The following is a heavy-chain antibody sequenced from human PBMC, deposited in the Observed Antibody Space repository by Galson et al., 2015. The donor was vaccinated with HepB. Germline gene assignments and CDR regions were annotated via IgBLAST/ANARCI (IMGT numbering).Heavy chain of an antibody. J-gene: IGHJ4*02. D-gene: IGHD4-17*01. CDR1: GFTFGDYA. V-gene: IGHV3-49*04. Sequence: SLRLSCAASGFTFGDYAMSWVRQAPGKGLEWVGFIRSNAYGGTTEYAASVKGRFTISRDDSKSIAYLQMNSLKTEDTAVYYCTRAPHYGDYYFDYWGQGTLVTVSS. CDR3: TRAPHYGDYYFDY. CDR2: IRSNAYGGTT.